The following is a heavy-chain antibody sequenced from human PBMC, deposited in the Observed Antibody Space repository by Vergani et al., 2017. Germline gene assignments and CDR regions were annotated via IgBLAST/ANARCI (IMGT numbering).Heavy chain of an antibody. CDR1: GYTFTSYD. CDR3: AGGRTDSGSSWAYYYYYYMDV. Sequence: QVQLVQSGAEVKKPGASVKVSCKASGYTFTSYDINWVRQATGQGLEWMGWMNPNSGNTGYAQKFQGRVTMTRNTSISTAYMELSSLRSEDTAVYYCAGGRTDSGSSWAYYYYYYMDVWGKGTTVTVSS. CDR2: MNPNSGNT. J-gene: IGHJ6*03. D-gene: IGHD6-13*01. V-gene: IGHV1-8*01.